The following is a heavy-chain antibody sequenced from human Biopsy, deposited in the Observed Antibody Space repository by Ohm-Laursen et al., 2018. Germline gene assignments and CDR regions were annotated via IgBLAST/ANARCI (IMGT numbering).Heavy chain of an antibody. J-gene: IGHJ4*02. D-gene: IGHD3-16*01. CDR3: AKQWSYYESFTQHYRGDFDY. Sequence: SDTLSLTCSVSGGSISSSYWSWIRQPPGKGLEWIGYISYSGSTSYNPSLKSRVTISADTSKNQLSLTRSSLTAADTAVYFCAKQWSYYESFTQHYRGDFDYWGQGTLVSVSS. CDR2: ISYSGST. V-gene: IGHV4-59*08. CDR1: GGSISSSY.